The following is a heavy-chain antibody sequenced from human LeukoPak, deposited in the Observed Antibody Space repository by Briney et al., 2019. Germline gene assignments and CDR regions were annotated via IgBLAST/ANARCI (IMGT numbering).Heavy chain of an antibody. J-gene: IGHJ4*02. CDR2: ISSSSSTI. CDR1: GFTFSSYS. CDR3: ARGRGGRPAYFDY. D-gene: IGHD2-15*01. V-gene: IGHV3-48*04. Sequence: GGSLRLSCAASGFTFSSYSMNWVRQAPGKGLEWVSYISSSSSTIYYADSVKGRFTISRDNAKNTLYLQMNSLRAEDTAVYYCARGRGGRPAYFDYWGQGTLVTVSS.